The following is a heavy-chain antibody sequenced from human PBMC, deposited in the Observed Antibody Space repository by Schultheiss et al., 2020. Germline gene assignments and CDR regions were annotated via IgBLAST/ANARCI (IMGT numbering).Heavy chain of an antibody. D-gene: IGHD1-14*01. CDR2: INGDGSTI. V-gene: IGHV3-9*01. CDR3: AKNRGGSSPGYYYYYMDV. J-gene: IGHJ6*03. CDR1: GFTFDDYA. Sequence: GGSLRLSCAASGFTFDDYAMHWVRQAPGKGLEWVSRINGDGSTIYYADSVKGRFTISRDNSKNTLYLQMNSLRAEDTALYYCAKNRGGSSPGYYYYYMDVWGQGTMVTVSS.